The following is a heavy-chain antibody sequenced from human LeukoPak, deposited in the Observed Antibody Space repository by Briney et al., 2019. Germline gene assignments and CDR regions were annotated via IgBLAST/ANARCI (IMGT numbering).Heavy chain of an antibody. V-gene: IGHV3-11*05. J-gene: IGHJ4*02. Sequence: GGSLRLSCAASGFTFSDYYMSWIRQAPGKGLEWVSYISSSSSYTNYADSVKGRFTISRDNAKNSLYLQMNSLRAQDTAVYYCAREGYYYDSSGYMKGYYFDYWGQGTLVTVSS. CDR1: GFTFSDYY. D-gene: IGHD3-22*01. CDR2: ISSSSSYT. CDR3: AREGYYYDSSGYMKGYYFDY.